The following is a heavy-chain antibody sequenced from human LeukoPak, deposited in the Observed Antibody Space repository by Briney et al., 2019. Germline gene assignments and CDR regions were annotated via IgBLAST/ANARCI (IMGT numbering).Heavy chain of an antibody. J-gene: IGHJ4*02. D-gene: IGHD6-13*01. CDR3: ARDRAAAPWGYFDY. Sequence: AGGSLRLSCEASGFTFSHYAMHWVRQSPGKGLEWVALISYDGSNIQYADSVKGRFTISRDNSKNTLYLQMNTLRTEDTALYYCARDRAAAPWGYFDYWSQGTLVTVSS. CDR2: ISYDGSNI. CDR1: GFTFSHYA. V-gene: IGHV3-30-3*01.